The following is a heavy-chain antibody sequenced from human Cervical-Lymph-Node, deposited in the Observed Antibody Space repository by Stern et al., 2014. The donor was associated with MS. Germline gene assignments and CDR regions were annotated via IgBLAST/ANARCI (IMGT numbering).Heavy chain of an antibody. CDR2: IHYSGNT. Sequence: QVQLQESGPGLVKPSQTLSLTCSVSGGSISSGSSYWSWIRQHPGKGLEWIAYIHYSGNTYYNSSLKSRVHLSADTSKNQFSLELSSVTAAYTAVYYCARLSSDAFDIWGQGTLVTVSS. V-gene: IGHV4-31*03. CDR1: GGSISSGSSY. J-gene: IGHJ3*02. CDR3: ARLSSDAFDI.